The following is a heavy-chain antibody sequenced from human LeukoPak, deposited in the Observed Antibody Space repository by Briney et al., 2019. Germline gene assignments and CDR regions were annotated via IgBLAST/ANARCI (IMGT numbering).Heavy chain of an antibody. D-gene: IGHD1-26*01. CDR2: IWPGDSDT. CDR1: GHRFASHW. V-gene: IGHV5-51*01. J-gene: IGHJ4*02. CDR3: ATSSSLSGSADY. Sequence: GESLKISCKSSGHRFASHWVAWVRQIPGEGLEWMGIIWPGDSDTRYSPSFQGQVTISADKSINTAYLQWGSLRASDTAMYYCATSSSLSGSADYWGQGSLVTVSS.